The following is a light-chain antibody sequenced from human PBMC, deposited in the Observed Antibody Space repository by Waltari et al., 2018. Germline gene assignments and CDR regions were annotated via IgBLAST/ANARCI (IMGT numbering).Light chain of an antibody. CDR3: QQSFSSPLS. V-gene: IGKV1-39*01. CDR2: AAT. Sequence: DTQMTQYPSSLSASVRDRVIITCRASQTSRNYVNWYPHKSGEAPKLLVYAATSLQVGVPSRFSGSGSETTFTLTINNLQPEDFATYYCQQSFSSPLSFGPGTKVEI. CDR1: QTSRNY. J-gene: IGKJ3*01.